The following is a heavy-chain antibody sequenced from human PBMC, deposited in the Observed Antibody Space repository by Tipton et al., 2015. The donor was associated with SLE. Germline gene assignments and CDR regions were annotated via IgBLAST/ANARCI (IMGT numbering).Heavy chain of an antibody. V-gene: IGHV4-38-2*02. CDR2: FYHRGTT. J-gene: IGHJ5*02. CDR1: GHSISSGFY. D-gene: IGHD4/OR15-4a*01. Sequence: GLVKPSETLSLTCSVSGHSISSGFYWGWIRQSPGKGLEWIGNFYHRGTTYYNPSLKSRVTISADTSKNHLSLKLTSVTAADTAVYYCTRGGRGDGANPFDPWGQGTLVTVSS. CDR3: TRGGRGDGANPFDP.